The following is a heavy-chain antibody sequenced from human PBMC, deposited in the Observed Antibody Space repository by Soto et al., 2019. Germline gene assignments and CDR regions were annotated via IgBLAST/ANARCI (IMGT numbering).Heavy chain of an antibody. Sequence: PSETLALTCTVSGGSVSSYTHYWSWIRQPPGKRLEWIGLIYSSGSTNYNPSLKSRVTISVATSKNQFSLKLSSVTAADTAVYYCARLFPADSWGHGPPVTLSS. V-gene: IGHV4-61*01. CDR3: ARLFPADS. J-gene: IGHJ5*01. CDR1: GGSVSSYTHY. CDR2: IYSSGST.